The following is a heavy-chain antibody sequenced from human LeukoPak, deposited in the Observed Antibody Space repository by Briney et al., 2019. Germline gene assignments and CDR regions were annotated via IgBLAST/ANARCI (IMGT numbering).Heavy chain of an antibody. V-gene: IGHV4-61*02. Sequence: SQTLSLTCTVSGDSISGANYYWTWIRQPAGKGLEWIGRIYTSGSTNYNPSLKSRVTISVDTSKNQFSLKLSSVTAADTAVYYCARANRGNFYGSGSYSAWFDYWGQGTLVTVSS. J-gene: IGHJ4*02. D-gene: IGHD3-10*01. CDR2: IYTSGST. CDR3: ARANRGNFYGSGSYSAWFDY. CDR1: GDSISGANYY.